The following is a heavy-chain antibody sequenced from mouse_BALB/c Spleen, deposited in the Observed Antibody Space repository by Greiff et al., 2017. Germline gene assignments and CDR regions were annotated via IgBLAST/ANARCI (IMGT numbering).Heavy chain of an antibody. V-gene: IGHV14-3*02. CDR2: IDPANGNT. Sequence: VQLQQSGAELVKPGASVKLSCTASGFNIKDTYMHWVKQRPEQGLEWIGRIDPANGNTKYDPKFQGKATITADTSSNTAYLQLSSLTSEDTAVYYCAATVVAKEFAYWGQGTLVTVSA. CDR3: AATVVAKEFAY. J-gene: IGHJ3*01. CDR1: GFNIKDTY. D-gene: IGHD1-1*01.